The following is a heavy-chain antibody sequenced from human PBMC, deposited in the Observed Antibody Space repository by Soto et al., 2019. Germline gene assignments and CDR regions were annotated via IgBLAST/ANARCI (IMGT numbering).Heavy chain of an antibody. CDR2: INADGSEK. V-gene: IGHV3-43*02. J-gene: IGHJ4*02. Sequence: AQMVESGGGVVHPGGSLRLSCAVSGFTFADYAVHWVRQSAGKGLEWVSFINADGSEKYYADSVRGRFTISRDNSKDSFYLQMNSLRLEDTAMYYCAKAKFYYDSSPYDSWGQGTLVTVSS. CDR3: AKAKFYYDSSPYDS. D-gene: IGHD3-22*01. CDR1: GFTFADYA.